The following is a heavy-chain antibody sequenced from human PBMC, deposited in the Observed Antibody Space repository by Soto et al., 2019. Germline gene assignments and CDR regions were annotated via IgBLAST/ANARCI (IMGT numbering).Heavy chain of an antibody. Sequence: GGSLRLSCAASGFTFDDYTMHWVRQAPGKGLEWVAVIWYDGSSKYYADSVKGRFTISRDNSKNTLYLQMNSLRAEDTAVYYCARVYGGYLDYWGQGTLVTVSS. CDR2: IWYDGSSK. J-gene: IGHJ4*02. CDR3: ARVYGGYLDY. CDR1: GFTFDDYT. V-gene: IGHV3-33*08. D-gene: IGHD2-15*01.